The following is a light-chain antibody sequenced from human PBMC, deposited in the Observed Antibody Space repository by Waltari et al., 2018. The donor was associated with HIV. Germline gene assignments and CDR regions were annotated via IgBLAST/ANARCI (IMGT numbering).Light chain of an antibody. CDR2: WAS. Sequence: DIVMTQSVDSLSVSLGERATIPCKSSRSVFYKPDYRDYLAWYQQKEGQPPKLLIYWASSRESGVPERFTGTGSGTHFSLTIRSLQAEDVAVYFCQQYYSVPYTFGQGTKLEI. CDR1: RSVFYKPDYRDY. CDR3: QQYYSVPYT. J-gene: IGKJ2*01. V-gene: IGKV4-1*01.